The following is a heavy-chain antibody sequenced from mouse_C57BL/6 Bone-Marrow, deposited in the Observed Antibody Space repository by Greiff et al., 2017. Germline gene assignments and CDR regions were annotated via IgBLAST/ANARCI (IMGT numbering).Heavy chain of an antibody. CDR1: GFSFNTYA. V-gene: IGHV10-1*01. D-gene: IGHD3-2*02. J-gene: IGHJ3*01. CDR2: IRSKSNNYAT. Sequence: EVKLVESGGGLVQPKGSLKLSCAASGFSFNTYAMNWVRQAPGKGLEWVARIRSKSNNYATYYADSVKDRFTISRDDSESMLYLQMNNLKTEDTAMYYCAQLDSSGFAYWGQGTLVTVSA. CDR3: AQLDSSGFAY.